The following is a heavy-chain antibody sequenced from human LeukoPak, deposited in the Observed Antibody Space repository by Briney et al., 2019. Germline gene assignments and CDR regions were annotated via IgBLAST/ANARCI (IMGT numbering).Heavy chain of an antibody. D-gene: IGHD5-12*01. Sequence: ISGSGGSTYYADSVKGRFTISRDNSKNTLYLQMNSLRAEDTAVYYCAKDGDYDYLSNGTDVWGQGTTVTVSS. V-gene: IGHV3-23*01. CDR3: AKDGDYDYLSNGTDV. CDR2: ISGSGGST. J-gene: IGHJ6*02.